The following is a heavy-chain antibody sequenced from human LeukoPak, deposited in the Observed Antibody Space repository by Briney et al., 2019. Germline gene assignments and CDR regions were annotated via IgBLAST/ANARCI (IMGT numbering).Heavy chain of an antibody. CDR3: VRDRFGYSDY. J-gene: IGHJ4*02. CDR1: GFTFSNYW. V-gene: IGHV3-7*01. D-gene: IGHD3-22*01. CDR2: IKPDGSEK. Sequence: GGSLRLSCAASGFTFSNYWMSWVRQAPGKGLEWVANIKPDGSEKYYVDSVKGRLTISRDNAKNSLHLQVNSLRADDTAVYFCVRDRFGYSDYWGQGTLVTVSS.